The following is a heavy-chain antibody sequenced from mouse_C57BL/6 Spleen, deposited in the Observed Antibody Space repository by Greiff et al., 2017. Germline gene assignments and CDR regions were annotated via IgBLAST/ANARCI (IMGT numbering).Heavy chain of an antibody. V-gene: IGHV1-50*01. J-gene: IGHJ3*01. D-gene: IGHD1-1*01. CDR1: GYTFTSYW. CDR2: IDPSDSYT. CDR3: ARLSAVEAY. Sequence: VQLQQPGAELVKPGASVKLSCKASGYTFTSYWMQWVKQRPGQGLEWIGEIDPSDSYTNYNQKFKGKATLTVDTSSSTAYMQLSSLTSEDSAVYYCARLSAVEAYWGQGTLVTVSA.